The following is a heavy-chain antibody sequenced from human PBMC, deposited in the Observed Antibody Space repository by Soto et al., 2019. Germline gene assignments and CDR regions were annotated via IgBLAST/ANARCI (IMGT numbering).Heavy chain of an antibody. D-gene: IGHD3-9*01. CDR1: GFTFSNYA. J-gene: IGHJ5*02. V-gene: IGHV3-23*05. CDR3: AILPTGYPNWFGP. CDR2: IHTSAGST. Sequence: EVQLLESGGGLVQPGGSLRLSCAASGFTFSNYAMSWVRQAPGKGLEWVSAIHTSAGSTYYADSVKGRFTISRDNXKNTLYLQMNSLRGEDTALYYCAILPTGYPNWFGPWGQGTLVTVSS.